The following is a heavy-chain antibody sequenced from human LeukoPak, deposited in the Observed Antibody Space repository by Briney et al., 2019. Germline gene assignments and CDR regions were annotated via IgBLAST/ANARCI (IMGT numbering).Heavy chain of an antibody. D-gene: IGHD1-1*01. J-gene: IGHJ4*02. CDR2: IYYRGST. V-gene: IGHV4-59*01. CDR1: GGSISSYY. CDR3: ARSGNWNDVGNFDY. Sequence: PSETLSLTCTGSGGSISSYYWSWIRQPPGKGLEWIGYIYYRGSTNYNPSLKSRVTISVDTAKNQFSLKLSSVTAADTAVYYCARSGNWNDVGNFDYWGQGTLVTVSS.